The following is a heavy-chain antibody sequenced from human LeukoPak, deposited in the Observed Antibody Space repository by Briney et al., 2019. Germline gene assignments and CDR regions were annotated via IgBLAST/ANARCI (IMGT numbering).Heavy chain of an antibody. CDR3: ARGKGSFGGVIAFDY. D-gene: IGHD3-16*02. CDR2: ISSSSSYI. V-gene: IGHV3-21*01. Sequence: GGSLRLSCAASGFTFSSYSMNWVRQAPGKGVEWVSSISSSSSYIYYADSVKGRFTISRDNAKNSLYLQMNSLRAEDTAVYYCARGKGSFGGVIAFDYWGQGTLVTVSS. J-gene: IGHJ4*02. CDR1: GFTFSSYS.